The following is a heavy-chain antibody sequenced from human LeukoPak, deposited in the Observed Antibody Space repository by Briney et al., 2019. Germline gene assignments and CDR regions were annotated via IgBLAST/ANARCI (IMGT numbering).Heavy chain of an antibody. V-gene: IGHV1-69*13. Sequence: GASVKVSCKASGGTFSSYAISWLRHAPGQGLEWMGGIIPIFGTANYAQKFQGRVTITADESTSTAYMELSSLRSEDTAVYYCARSAWIQLWLDYWGQGTLVTVSS. D-gene: IGHD5-18*01. CDR3: ARSAWIQLWLDY. CDR1: GGTFSSYA. J-gene: IGHJ4*02. CDR2: IIPIFGTA.